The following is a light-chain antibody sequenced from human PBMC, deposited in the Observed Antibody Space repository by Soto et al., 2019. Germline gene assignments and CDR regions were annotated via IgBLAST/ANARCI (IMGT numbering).Light chain of an antibody. CDR3: QQRSSWPWT. Sequence: EIVLTQSPATLSLSPGERATLSCRASQSVSSYLAWYQQRPGQAPRLLIYDASNRATGIPARFSGSGSGTDLNLTISSLEPEDFAVYFCQQRSSWPWTFGQGTKVEIK. J-gene: IGKJ1*01. V-gene: IGKV3-11*01. CDR1: QSVSSY. CDR2: DAS.